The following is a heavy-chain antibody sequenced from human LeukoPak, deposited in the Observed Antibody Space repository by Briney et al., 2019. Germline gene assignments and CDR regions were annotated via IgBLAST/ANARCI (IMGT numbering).Heavy chain of an antibody. CDR3: ARVGYSGQAAVIAVAGTGGWFDP. CDR2: TSAYNGNT. Sequence: ASVKVSCKASGYTFTSYGISWVRQAPGQGLEWMGWTSAYNGNTDYAQKLQGRVTMTTDTSTSTAYMELRSLRSDDTAVYYCARVGYSGQAAVIAVAGTGGWFDPWGQGTLVTVSS. J-gene: IGHJ5*02. V-gene: IGHV1-18*01. D-gene: IGHD6-19*01. CDR1: GYTFTSYG.